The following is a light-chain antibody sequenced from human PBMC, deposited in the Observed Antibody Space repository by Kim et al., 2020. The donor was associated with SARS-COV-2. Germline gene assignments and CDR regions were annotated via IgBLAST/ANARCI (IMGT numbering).Light chain of an antibody. V-gene: IGLV1-36*01. CDR2: YDD. CDR1: SSNIGNNA. Sequence: QSVLTQPPSVSEVPRHRVTISCSGSSSNIGNNAVSWYQQLPGKAPILVVYYDDLRPSGVSDRFSGSKSGTSASLAISGLQSEDEGDYYCAAWDDSLNAVIFGGGTQLTVL. J-gene: IGLJ2*01. CDR3: AAWDDSLNAVI.